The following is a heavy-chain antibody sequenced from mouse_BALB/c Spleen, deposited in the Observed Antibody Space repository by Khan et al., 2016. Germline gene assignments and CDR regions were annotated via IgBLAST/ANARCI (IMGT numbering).Heavy chain of an antibody. D-gene: IGHD2-4*01. J-gene: IGHJ3*01. V-gene: IGHV4-1*02. CDR1: GFDFSRYW. Sequence: EVKLLESGGGLVQPGGSLKLSCAASGFDFSRYWMSWVRQAPGKGLEWIGEINPDSSTINYTPSLKDKFIISRDNAKNTLYLQMSKVRSEDTALYYCARPSATMIRSGFPYWGQGTLVTVSA. CDR2: INPDSSTI. CDR3: ARPSATMIRSGFPY.